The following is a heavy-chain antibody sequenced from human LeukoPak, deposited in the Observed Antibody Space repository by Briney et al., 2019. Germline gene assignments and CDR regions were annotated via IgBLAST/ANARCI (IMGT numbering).Heavy chain of an antibody. CDR2: IYYSGST. CDR1: GVSISSYY. CDR3: ARHRIVVVTAIEYYFDY. D-gene: IGHD2-21*02. V-gene: IGHV4-59*08. Sequence: SETLSLTCTVSGVSISSYYWSWLRQPPGKGLEWIGYIYYSGSTNYNPSLKSRVTISVDTSKNQFSLKLSSVTAADTAVYYCARHRIVVVTAIEYYFDYWGQGTLVTVSS. J-gene: IGHJ4*02.